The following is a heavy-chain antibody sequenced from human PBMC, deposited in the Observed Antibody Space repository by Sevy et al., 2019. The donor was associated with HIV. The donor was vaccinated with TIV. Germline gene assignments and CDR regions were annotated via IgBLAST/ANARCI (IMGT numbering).Heavy chain of an antibody. CDR3: ARDRTSSGYDWFDP. V-gene: IGHV3-11*01. CDR2: ISSSGNTI. Sequence: GESLKISCAASGFTFRDYYMSWIRQAPGKGLEWISSISSSGNTIYYADSVKGRFTISRDNVQRSLYLQMNSLRVEDTAVYYCARDRTSSGYDWFDPWGQGTLVTVSS. J-gene: IGHJ5*02. CDR1: GFTFRDYY. D-gene: IGHD3-22*01.